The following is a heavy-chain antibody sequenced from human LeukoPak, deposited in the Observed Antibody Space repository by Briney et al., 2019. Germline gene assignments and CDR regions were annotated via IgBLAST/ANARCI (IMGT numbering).Heavy chain of an antibody. CDR1: GASIGTGSYL. V-gene: IGHV4-39*01. D-gene: IGHD7-27*01. J-gene: IGHJ4*02. CDR2: IYYRGSS. Sequence: SETLSLTCTVSGASIGTGSYLWGWIRQPPGKGLEWIGSIYYRGSSYYNPSLKSRVTISVDTSKSQFSLRLSSVTAADTAVYYCARRPTGDPKFDYWGQGTLVTVSS. CDR3: ARRPTGDPKFDY.